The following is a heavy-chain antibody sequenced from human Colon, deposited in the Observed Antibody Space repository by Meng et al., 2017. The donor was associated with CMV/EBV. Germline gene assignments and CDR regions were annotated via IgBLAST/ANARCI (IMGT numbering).Heavy chain of an antibody. D-gene: IGHD3-16*01. CDR1: GFTFSSHG. Sequence: GESLKISCAASGFTFSSHGMNWVRQAPGKGLEWLAVKSADGSIEYHADSVKGRFIISRDNSKSSLYLQMNSLTSDDTAVYYCARDRLGGIDFWGQGTLVTVSS. V-gene: IGHV3-30*19. J-gene: IGHJ4*02. CDR3: ARDRLGGIDF. CDR2: KSADGSIE.